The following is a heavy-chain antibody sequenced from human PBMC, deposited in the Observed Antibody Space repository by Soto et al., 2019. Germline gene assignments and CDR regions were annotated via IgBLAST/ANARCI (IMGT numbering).Heavy chain of an antibody. Sequence: QVQLVQSGAEAKKPGSSVKVSCKTSGGTFSSYAISWVRQAPGQGLEWMGGIVPLFRTTNYAQKFQGRVTITADTSTYTVYMELSGLRSEDTAVYYCARVGSSEIVAATDYFDPWGQGTLVTVSS. CDR2: IVPLFRTT. CDR3: ARVGSSEIVAATDYFDP. J-gene: IGHJ4*02. V-gene: IGHV1-69*06. CDR1: GGTFSSYA. D-gene: IGHD6-19*01.